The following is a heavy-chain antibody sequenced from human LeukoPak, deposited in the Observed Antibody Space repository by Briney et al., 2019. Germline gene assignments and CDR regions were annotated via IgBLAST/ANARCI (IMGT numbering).Heavy chain of an antibody. Sequence: SETLSLTCVVYGGSFSGHYWSWIRQPPGKGLEWIGYIYYSGSTNYNPSLKSRVTISVDTSKIQFSLKLSSVTAADTAVYYCARDLQNYYDFWSGYSTSGWFDPWGQGTLVTVSS. CDR3: ARDLQNYYDFWSGYSTSGWFDP. D-gene: IGHD3-3*01. J-gene: IGHJ5*02. CDR1: GGSFSGHY. CDR2: IYYSGST. V-gene: IGHV4-59*11.